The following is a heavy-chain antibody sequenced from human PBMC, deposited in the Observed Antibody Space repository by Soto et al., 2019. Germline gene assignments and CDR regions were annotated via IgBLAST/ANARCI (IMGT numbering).Heavy chain of an antibody. CDR1: GGSISSSSYY. D-gene: IGHD4-17*01. CDR2: IYYSGST. V-gene: IGHV4-39*01. J-gene: IGHJ4*02. Sequence: SETLSLTCTVSGGSISSSSYYWGWIRQPPGKGLEWIGSIYYSGSTYYNPSLKSRVTISVDTSKNQFSLKLSSVTAADTAVYYCARRLYGDYGLYLDYWGQGTLVTVSS. CDR3: ARRLYGDYGLYLDY.